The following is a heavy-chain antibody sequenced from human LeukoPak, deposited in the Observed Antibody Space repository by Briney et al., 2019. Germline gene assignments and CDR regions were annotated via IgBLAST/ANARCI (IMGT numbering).Heavy chain of an antibody. CDR2: IYSGGST. CDR3: ARARWFGELLSRGFDY. J-gene: IGHJ4*02. V-gene: IGHV3-66*01. CDR1: GFTVSSNY. D-gene: IGHD3-10*01. Sequence: PGGSLRLSCAASGFTVSSNYMSWVRQAPGKGLEWVSVIYSGGSTYYADSVKGRFTISRDNSKNTLYLQMNSLRAEDTAVYYCARARWFGELLSRGFDYWGQGTLVTVSS.